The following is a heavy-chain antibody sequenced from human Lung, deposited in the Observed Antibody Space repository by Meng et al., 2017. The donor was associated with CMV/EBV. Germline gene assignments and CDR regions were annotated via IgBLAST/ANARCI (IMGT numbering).Heavy chain of an antibody. Sequence: QITWKESGPPLVKPTPTLTLTCTFSGFSLSTSEVGVGWIRQPPGKALEWLAVIYWDDDKRYSPSLKSRLTITKDTSKNQVVLTLTNMDPVDTATYYCALFTGSWFDPWGQGTLVTVSS. V-gene: IGHV2-5*02. J-gene: IGHJ5*02. CDR2: IYWDDDK. D-gene: IGHD1-14*01. CDR1: GFSLSTSEVG. CDR3: ALFTGSWFDP.